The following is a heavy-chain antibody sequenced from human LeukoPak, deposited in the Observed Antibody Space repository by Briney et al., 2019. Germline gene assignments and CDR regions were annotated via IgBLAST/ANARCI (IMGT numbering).Heavy chain of an antibody. CDR1: GGSISSGSYY. V-gene: IGHV4-61*02. Sequence: PSETLSLTCTVSGGSISSGSYYWSWIRQPAGKGLEWIGRIYTSGSTNYNPSLKSRVTISVDTSKNQFSLKLSSVTAADTAVYYCARDAGDGYNSWGQGTLVTVSS. CDR3: ARDAGDGYNS. D-gene: IGHD5-24*01. J-gene: IGHJ5*02. CDR2: IYTSGST.